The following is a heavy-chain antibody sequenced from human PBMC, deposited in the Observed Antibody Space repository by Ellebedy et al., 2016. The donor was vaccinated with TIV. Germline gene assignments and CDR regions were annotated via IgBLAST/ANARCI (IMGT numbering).Heavy chain of an antibody. J-gene: IGHJ4*02. Sequence: GGSLRLSXAASGFTFSSYWMSWVRQAPGKGLEWVANIKQDGSEKYYVDSVKGRFTISRDNAKNSLYLQMNSLRAEDTAVYYCARNLAVFSTYGDYGAGDYWGQGTLVTVSS. CDR1: GFTFSSYW. CDR2: IKQDGSEK. V-gene: IGHV3-7*01. CDR3: ARNLAVFSTYGDYGAGDY. D-gene: IGHD4-17*01.